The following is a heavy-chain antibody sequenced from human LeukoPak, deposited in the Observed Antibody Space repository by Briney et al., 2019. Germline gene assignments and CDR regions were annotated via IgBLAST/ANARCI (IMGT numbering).Heavy chain of an antibody. D-gene: IGHD1-14*01. CDR3: ARRKVKGVSFDY. Sequence: SETLSLTCAVYGESFSGYFWTWIRQPPGKGLEWIGEINHSGSTNYNPSLKSRVTISVDTSKNQFSLKLSSVTAADTAVYYCARRKVKGVSFDYWGQGTLVTVSS. CDR1: GESFSGYF. J-gene: IGHJ4*02. CDR2: INHSGST. V-gene: IGHV4-34*01.